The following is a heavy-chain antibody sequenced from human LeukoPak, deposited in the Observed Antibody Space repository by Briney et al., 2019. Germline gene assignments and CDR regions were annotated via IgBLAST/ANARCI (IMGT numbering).Heavy chain of an antibody. J-gene: IGHJ4*02. Sequence: GGSLRLSCAASGFTFSSYAMNWVRQAPGKGLEWVSYISSSGSTIYYADSVKGRFTISRDNAKNSLYLQMNSLRAEDTAVYYCARVSAGYYYFDYWGQGTLVTVSS. D-gene: IGHD2-15*01. CDR2: ISSSGSTI. CDR1: GFTFSSYA. CDR3: ARVSAGYYYFDY. V-gene: IGHV3-48*04.